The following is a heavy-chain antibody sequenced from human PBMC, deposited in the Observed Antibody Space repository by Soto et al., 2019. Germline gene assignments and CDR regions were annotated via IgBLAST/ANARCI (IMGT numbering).Heavy chain of an antibody. CDR1: GGSKRGGGYY. CDR2: IYYSGST. Sequence: TLSLTCTVPGGSKRGGGYYRSWLRLHPGTGLEWIGYIYYSGSTYYNPSLKSRLTISVDTSKNQFSLKLSSVTAADTAVYYCARDKKYYYGSGSYLYGMDVWGQGTTVTVSS. J-gene: IGHJ6*02. D-gene: IGHD3-10*01. V-gene: IGHV4-31*03. CDR3: ARDKKYYYGSGSYLYGMDV.